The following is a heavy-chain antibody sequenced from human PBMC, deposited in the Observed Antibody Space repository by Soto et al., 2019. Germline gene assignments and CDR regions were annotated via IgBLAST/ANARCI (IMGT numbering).Heavy chain of an antibody. CDR3: ARDSWVRFPYYYGMDV. V-gene: IGHV4-30-4*01. J-gene: IGHJ6*02. Sequence: SETLSLTCTVSGGSISSGDYYWSWIRQPPGKGLEWIGYIYYSGSTYYNPSLKSRVTISVDTSKNQFSLKLSSVTAADTAVYYCARDSWVRFPYYYGMDVWGQGTTVTVSS. CDR1: GGSISSGDYY. D-gene: IGHD5-12*01. CDR2: IYYSGST.